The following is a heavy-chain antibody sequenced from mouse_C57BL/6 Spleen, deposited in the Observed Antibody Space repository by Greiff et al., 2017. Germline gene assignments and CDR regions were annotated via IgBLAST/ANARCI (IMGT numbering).Heavy chain of an antibody. V-gene: IGHV1-82*01. CDR3: ARRGGSSHGFAY. CDR2: IYPGDGDT. D-gene: IGHD1-1*01. J-gene: IGHJ3*01. CDR1: GYAFSSSW. Sequence: VKLMESGPELVKPGASVKISCKASGYAFSSSWMNWVKQRPGKGLEWIGRIYPGDGDTNYNGKFKGKATLTADKSSSTAYMQLSSLTSEDSAVYFCARRGGSSHGFAYWGQGTLVTVSA.